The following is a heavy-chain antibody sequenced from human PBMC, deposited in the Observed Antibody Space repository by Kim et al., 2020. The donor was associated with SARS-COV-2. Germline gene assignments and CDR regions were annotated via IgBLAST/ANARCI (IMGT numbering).Heavy chain of an antibody. V-gene: IGHV4-4*07. CDR3: ARYYYGSGRGDDAFDI. Sequence: SETLSLTCTVSGGSISSYYWSWIRQPAGKGLEWIGRIYTSGSTNYNPSLKSRVTMSVDTSKNQFSLKLSSVTAADTAVYYCARYYYGSGRGDDAFDIWGQGTMVTVSS. CDR1: GGSISSYY. D-gene: IGHD3-10*01. CDR2: IYTSGST. J-gene: IGHJ3*02.